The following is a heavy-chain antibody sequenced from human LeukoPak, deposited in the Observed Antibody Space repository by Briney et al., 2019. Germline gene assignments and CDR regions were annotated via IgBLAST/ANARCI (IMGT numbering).Heavy chain of an antibody. D-gene: IGHD6-13*01. CDR2: IYSGGST. V-gene: IGHV3-66*01. J-gene: IGHJ4*02. CDR3: ASPRYSSSWYGGDY. Sequence: PGGSLRLSCAASGFTVSSNYMSWVRQAPGKGLEWVSVIYSGGSTYYADSVKGRFTISRDNSKNTLYLQMNSLRAEDTAVYYCASPRYSSSWYGGDYWGQGTLVTVSS. CDR1: GFTVSSNY.